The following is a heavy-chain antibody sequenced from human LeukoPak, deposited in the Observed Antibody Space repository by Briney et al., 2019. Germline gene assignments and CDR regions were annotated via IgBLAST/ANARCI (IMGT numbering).Heavy chain of an antibody. D-gene: IGHD2-15*01. J-gene: IGHJ6*03. Sequence: GGSLRLSCAASGFTFSSYGMHWVRQAPGKGLEWVSSFSSSNSYIYYADSVKGRFTISRDNAKNSLFLQMNSLRAEDTAVYYCARVLRYCSGGNCYSGGLGYMDVWGKGTTVTISS. CDR2: FSSSNSYI. V-gene: IGHV3-21*04. CDR3: ARVLRYCSGGNCYSGGLGYMDV. CDR1: GFTFSSYG.